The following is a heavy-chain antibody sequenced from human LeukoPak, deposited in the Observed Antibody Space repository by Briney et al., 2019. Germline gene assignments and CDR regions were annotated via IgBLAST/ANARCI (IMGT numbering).Heavy chain of an antibody. Sequence: PSETLSLTCTVSGGSISSSTYYWSWIRQPPGKGLEWIGYIYDSGSINYNPSLKSRVTISLDTSKNQFSLKLSSVTAADTAVYYCARGGSGYDSFYYYGMDVWGQGTTVTVSS. J-gene: IGHJ6*02. V-gene: IGHV4-61*01. D-gene: IGHD5-12*01. CDR2: IYDSGSI. CDR1: GGSISSSTYY. CDR3: ARGGSGYDSFYYYGMDV.